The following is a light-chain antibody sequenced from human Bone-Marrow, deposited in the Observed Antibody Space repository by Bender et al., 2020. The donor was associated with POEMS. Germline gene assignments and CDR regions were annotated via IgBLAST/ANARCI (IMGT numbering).Light chain of an antibody. Sequence: QSALTQPASVSGSPGQSIAISCTGTSSDVGGYNYVSWYQLHPGEAPKLIIYEVTYRPSGISYRFSGSKSGNTASLAISGLQAGDEADYYCSSYTSTNTYVFGSGTKVTVL. CDR2: EVT. CDR3: SSYTSTNTYV. V-gene: IGLV2-14*01. CDR1: SSDVGGYNY. J-gene: IGLJ1*01.